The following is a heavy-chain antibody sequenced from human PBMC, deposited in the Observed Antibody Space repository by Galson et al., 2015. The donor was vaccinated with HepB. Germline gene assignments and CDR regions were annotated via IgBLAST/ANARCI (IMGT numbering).Heavy chain of an antibody. Sequence: QSGAEVKKPGESLKISCKGSGYSFTSYWIGWVRQMPGKGLEWMGIIYPSDSDTRYSPSFQGQVTISADKSISTAYLQWSSLKASDTAMYYCARNSMVRGVIITEDVWGQGTLVTVSS. J-gene: IGHJ4*02. CDR2: IYPSDSDT. CDR1: GYSFTSYW. D-gene: IGHD3-10*01. V-gene: IGHV5-51*01. CDR3: ARNSMVRGVIITEDV.